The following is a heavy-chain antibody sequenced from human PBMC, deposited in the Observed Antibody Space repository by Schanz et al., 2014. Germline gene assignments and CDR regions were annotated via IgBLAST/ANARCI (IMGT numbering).Heavy chain of an antibody. Sequence: QVQLVQSGAEVKKPGASVKVSCKASGYTLTGFGVSWVRQAPGQGREWMGWISAYSGNSKYAQKIQGRVTMTTDTPANTAYMQVTSLTTQDTAVYYGARLNSRIHTPPYYYYGTDVWGQGTAVTVSS. CDR2: ISAYSGNS. D-gene: IGHD3-22*01. CDR3: ARLNSRIHTPPYYYYGTDV. J-gene: IGHJ6*02. CDR1: GYTLTGFG. V-gene: IGHV1-18*01.